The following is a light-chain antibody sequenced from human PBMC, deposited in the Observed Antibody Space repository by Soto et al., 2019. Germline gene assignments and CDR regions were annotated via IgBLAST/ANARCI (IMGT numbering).Light chain of an antibody. V-gene: IGKV3D-15*01. CDR1: QSVSSN. CDR3: QQYNNWSRT. Sequence: EIVMTQSPATLSVSPGERASLSCRARQSVSSNLAWYQQIPGQAPRLLIYGASTRATGIPARFSGSGSGTEFTLTISSLQSEDFAVYYCQQYNNWSRTFGQGTKLEIK. J-gene: IGKJ2*01. CDR2: GAS.